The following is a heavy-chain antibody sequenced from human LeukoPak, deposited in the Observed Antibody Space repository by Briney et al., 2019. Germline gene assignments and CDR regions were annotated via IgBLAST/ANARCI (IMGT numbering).Heavy chain of an antibody. CDR1: GGSISSGDYY. J-gene: IGHJ6*03. CDR2: IYYSGST. D-gene: IGHD2-2*01. CDR3: AREIVVPAALSYYYYYYMDV. V-gene: IGHV4-61*08. Sequence: SETLSLTCTVSGGSISSGDYYWSWIRQPPGKGLEWIGYIYYSGSTNYNPSLKSRVTISVDTSKNQFSLKLSSVTAADTAVYYCAREIVVPAALSYYYYYYMDVWGKGTTVTVSS.